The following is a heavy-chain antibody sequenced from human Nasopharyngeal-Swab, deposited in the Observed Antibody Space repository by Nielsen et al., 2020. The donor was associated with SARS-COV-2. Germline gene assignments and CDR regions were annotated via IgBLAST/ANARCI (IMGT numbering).Heavy chain of an antibody. Sequence: WIRQPPGKGLEWVSVIYYGGDITYYADSVKGRFTTSRDNTKNTVHLQMNSLRADDTAIYYCAKNRDSVAGTPDDAFDIWGQGTKVTVSS. V-gene: IGHV3-23*03. CDR2: IYYGGDIT. CDR3: AKNRDSVAGTPDDAFDI. D-gene: IGHD6-19*01. J-gene: IGHJ3*02.